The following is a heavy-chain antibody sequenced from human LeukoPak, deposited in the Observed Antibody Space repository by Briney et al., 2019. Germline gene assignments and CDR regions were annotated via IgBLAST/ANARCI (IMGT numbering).Heavy chain of an antibody. CDR1: GDSISSYY. CDR3: ARLRRTVRGIWYFDL. J-gene: IGHJ2*01. V-gene: IGHV4-4*07. Sequence: PSETLSLTCTVSGDSISSYYWSWIRQPAGKGLEWIGRIFTSGTPKYNPSLTSRVAMSVDTSQNHFSLTLTSMTAADTAVYYCARLRRTVRGIWYFDLWGRGTLVTVSS. CDR2: IFTSGTP. D-gene: IGHD3-10*01.